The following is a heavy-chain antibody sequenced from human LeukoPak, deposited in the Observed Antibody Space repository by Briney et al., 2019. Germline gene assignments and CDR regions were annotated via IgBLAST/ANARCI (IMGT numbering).Heavy chain of an antibody. CDR1: GYTLTELS. CDR2: FDPEDGET. D-gene: IGHD2-2*01. Sequence: ASVKVSCKVSGYTLTELSMHWVRQAPGKGLEWMGGFDPEDGETIYAQEFQGRVTMTEDTSTDTAYMELSSLRSEDTAVYYCATASDCSSTSCYADFDYWGQGTLVTVSS. V-gene: IGHV1-24*01. J-gene: IGHJ4*02. CDR3: ATASDCSSTSCYADFDY.